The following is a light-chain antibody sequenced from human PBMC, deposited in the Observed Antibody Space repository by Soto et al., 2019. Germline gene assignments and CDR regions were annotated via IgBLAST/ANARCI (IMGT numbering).Light chain of an antibody. CDR2: DVS. CDR3: QQYNDWPRT. CDR1: QSVRSN. J-gene: IGKJ1*01. Sequence: EIVMTQSPATLSVSPGERATLSCRASQSVRSNLAWFQQKPGQPPRLLIYDVSKRATGVPARFSGSGSGTEFTLTISSLQSEDFAVYYCQQYNDWPRTFGQGTKVEI. V-gene: IGKV3-15*01.